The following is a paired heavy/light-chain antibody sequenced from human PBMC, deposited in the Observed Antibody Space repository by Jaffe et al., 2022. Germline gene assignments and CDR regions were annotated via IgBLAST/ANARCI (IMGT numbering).Light chain of an antibody. CDR3: QQYDRFSPWT. CDR2: RAS. Sequence: DIQMTQSPSTLSASVGDRVTITCRATQSINIWLAWYQQKPGKAPKLLIHRASTLESGVPSRFSGTGSATEFTLTISSLQPDDFATYYCQQYDRFSPWTFGQGTKVEIK. V-gene: IGKV1-5*03. J-gene: IGKJ1*01. CDR1: QSINIW.
Heavy chain of an antibody. CDR2: IYHSGAT. V-gene: IGHV4-38-2*01. J-gene: IGHJ3*01. CDR1: NYSISRDFY. CDR3: ARGFGGVGAFDF. Sequence: QVQLQESGPGLVKPSETLSLTCGVSNYSISRDFYWAWFRQSPGKGPEWIASIYHSGATYYTPSLKSRVTISMDTSKNQFSLRLGSVTAADTAMYYCARGFGGVGAFDFWGQGTMVTVSS. D-gene: IGHD1-26*01.